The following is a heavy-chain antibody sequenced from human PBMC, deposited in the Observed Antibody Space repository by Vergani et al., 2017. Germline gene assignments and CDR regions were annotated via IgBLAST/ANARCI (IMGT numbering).Heavy chain of an antibody. CDR2: IIPILGIA. J-gene: IGHJ5*02. V-gene: IGHV1-69*04. D-gene: IGHD2-15*01. CDR1: GGTFSSYA. CDR3: ARDPDIVVVVAATLRFDP. Sequence: QVQLVQSGAEVKKPGSSVKVSCKASGGTFSSYAISWVRQAPGQGLEWMGRIIPILGIANYAQKFQGRVTITADKSTSTAYMELSSLRSEDTAVYYCARDPDIVVVVAATLRFDPWGQGTLVTLSS.